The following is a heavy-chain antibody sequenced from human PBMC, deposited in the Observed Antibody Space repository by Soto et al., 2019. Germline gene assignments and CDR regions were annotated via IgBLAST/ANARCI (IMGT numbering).Heavy chain of an antibody. CDR1: GGSISTYY. V-gene: IGHV4-59*01. Sequence: SETLSLTCTVSGGSISTYYWSWIRQPPGMGLEWIGYIYHSGTTSYNPSLESRVTISIDTSKKQVSLKLTSVTAADTAVYYCARENLKWFDPWGQGTLVTVSA. J-gene: IGHJ5*02. CDR2: IYHSGTT. CDR3: ARENLKWFDP. D-gene: IGHD3-9*01.